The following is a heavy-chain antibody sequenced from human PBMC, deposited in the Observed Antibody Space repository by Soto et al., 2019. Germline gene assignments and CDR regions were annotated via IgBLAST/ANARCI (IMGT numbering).Heavy chain of an antibody. V-gene: IGHV4-59*01. J-gene: IGHJ5*02. CDR1: GGSLGSYY. Sequence: QVQLQESGPGLVKPSETLSLTCSVAGGSLGSYYWGWIRQSPGKGLEWIAYIYDSGATIYNPSLKSRATISVDTSKNQSSLNLSSVTAADTAVYYCARGAMFWCDPWGQGTLVSVSS. CDR2: IYDSGAT. D-gene: IGHD3-10*02. CDR3: ARGAMFWCDP.